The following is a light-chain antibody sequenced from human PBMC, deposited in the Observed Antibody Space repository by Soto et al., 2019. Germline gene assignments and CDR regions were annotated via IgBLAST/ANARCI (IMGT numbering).Light chain of an antibody. CDR3: QQYDNLPLT. CDR1: QLISNY. J-gene: IGKJ4*01. CDR2: DAS. Sequence: DIQMTQSPSSLSASVGDSVTITCQASQLISNYLNWYQQKPGKAPKLLIYDASNLKTGVPSRFSRSGSGTYFTFTISSLQPEDIATYYCQQYDNLPLTFGGGTKVEIK. V-gene: IGKV1-33*01.